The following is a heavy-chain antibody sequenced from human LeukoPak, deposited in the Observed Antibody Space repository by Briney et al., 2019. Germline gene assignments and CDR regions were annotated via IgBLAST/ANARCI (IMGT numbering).Heavy chain of an antibody. CDR1: GFTFDDYT. J-gene: IGHJ6*02. V-gene: IGHV3-43*01. CDR2: ISWDGGST. CDR3: AKAGMGATLYYGMDV. D-gene: IGHD1-26*01. Sequence: GGSLRLSCAASGFTFDDYTMHWVRQAPGKGLEWVSLISWDGGSTSYADSVKGRFTISRDNSKNSLYLQMNSLRTEDTALYYCAKAGMGATLYYGMDVWGQGTTVTVSS.